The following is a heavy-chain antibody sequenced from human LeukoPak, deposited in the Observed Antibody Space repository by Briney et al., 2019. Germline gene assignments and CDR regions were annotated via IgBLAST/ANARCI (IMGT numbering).Heavy chain of an antibody. CDR2: IIPIFGTA. CDR3: ASFLSSGYYDDY. J-gene: IGHJ4*02. CDR1: GGTFSSYA. Sequence: ASVKVSCTASGGTFSSYAISWVRQAPGQGLEWMGGIIPIFGTANYAQKFQGRVTITADESTSTAYMELSSLRSEDTAVYYCASFLSSGYYDDYWGQGTLVTVSS. D-gene: IGHD3-22*01. V-gene: IGHV1-69*13.